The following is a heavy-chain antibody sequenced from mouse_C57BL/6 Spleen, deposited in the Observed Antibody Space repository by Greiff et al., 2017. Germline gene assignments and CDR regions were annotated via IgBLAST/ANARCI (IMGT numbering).Heavy chain of an antibody. CDR2: ISSGGDYI. J-gene: IGHJ4*01. Sequence: EVKLVESGEGLVKPGGSLKLSCAASGFTFSSYAMSWVRQTPEKRLEWVAYISSGGDYIYYADTVKGRFTISRDNARNTLYLQMSSLKSEDTAMYYCTRERIYYDYDKRGYAMDYWGQGTSVTVSS. V-gene: IGHV5-9-1*02. CDR3: TRERIYYDYDKRGYAMDY. D-gene: IGHD2-4*01. CDR1: GFTFSSYA.